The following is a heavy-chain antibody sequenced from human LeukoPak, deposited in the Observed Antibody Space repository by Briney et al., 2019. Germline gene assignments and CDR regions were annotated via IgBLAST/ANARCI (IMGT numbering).Heavy chain of an antibody. CDR1: GFTFSSYG. CDR3: AKDRRSVNSYGSFDY. V-gene: IGHV3-30*18. CDR2: ISYDGSNK. D-gene: IGHD5-18*01. Sequence: PGRSLRLSCAASGFTFSSYGMHWVRQAPGKGLEWVAVISYDGSNKYYADSVKGRFTISRDNSKNTLYLQMNSLRAEDTAVYYCAKDRRSVNSYGSFDYWGQGTLVTASS. J-gene: IGHJ4*02.